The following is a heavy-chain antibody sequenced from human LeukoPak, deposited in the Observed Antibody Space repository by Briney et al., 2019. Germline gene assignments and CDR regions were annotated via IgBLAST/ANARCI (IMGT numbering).Heavy chain of an antibody. Sequence: GGSLRLSCAASGFTFSDYYMSWIRQAPGKGLEWVSYISSSGSTIYYADSVKGRFTISRDNAKNSLYLQMSSLRAEDTAVYYCARFQGSSSWLYYFDYWAQGTLVTVSS. CDR3: ARFQGSSSWLYYFDY. J-gene: IGHJ4*02. CDR2: ISSSGSTI. D-gene: IGHD6-13*01. CDR1: GFTFSDYY. V-gene: IGHV3-11*01.